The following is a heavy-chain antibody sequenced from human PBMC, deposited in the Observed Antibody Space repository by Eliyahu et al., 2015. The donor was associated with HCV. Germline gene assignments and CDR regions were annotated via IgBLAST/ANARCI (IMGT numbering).Heavy chain of an antibody. Sequence: VVLVQSGTEVRKPGDSXKISCEXSGFGFTSYWIAWVRQVAGKGLETIGMIYADDSETRYSPTFEGQVTMSVDKSTVTAHLQWRSLKASDTAMYYCARRRDDYSNYEFDTWGQGTLVIVSS. CDR2: IYADDSET. CDR1: GFGFTSYW. J-gene: IGHJ5*02. CDR3: ARRRDDYSNYEFDT. V-gene: IGHV5-51*01. D-gene: IGHD4-11*01.